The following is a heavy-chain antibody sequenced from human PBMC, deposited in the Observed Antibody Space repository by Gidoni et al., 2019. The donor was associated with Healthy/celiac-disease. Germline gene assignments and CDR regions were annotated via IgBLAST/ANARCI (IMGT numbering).Heavy chain of an antibody. D-gene: IGHD3-3*01. V-gene: IGHV1-18*04. CDR1: GYTFTSYG. CDR2: ISAYNGNT. CDR3: ARDQGAFGVVKVAFDI. Sequence: QVQLVQSGAEGEKPGASVKVSCKASGYTFTSYGISWVRQAPGQGLEWMGGISAYNGNTNYAQKLQGRVTMTTDTSTSTAYMELRSLRSDDTAVYYCARDQGAFGVVKVAFDIWGQGTMVTVSS. J-gene: IGHJ3*02.